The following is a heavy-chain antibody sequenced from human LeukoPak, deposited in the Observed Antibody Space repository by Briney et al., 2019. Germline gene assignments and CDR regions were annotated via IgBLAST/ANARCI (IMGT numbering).Heavy chain of an antibody. CDR3: ARAGGFFSPFGY. D-gene: IGHD3-3*01. CDR1: GGSISSYY. CDR2: IYYTGST. J-gene: IGHJ4*02. Sequence: SETLSLTCTVSGGSISSYYWSWIRQPPGKGLECIGYIYYTGSTNYNPSLKSRVTISVDTSKNQFSLKLSSVTAADTAVYYCARAGGFFSPFGYWGQGTLVTVSS. V-gene: IGHV4-59*01.